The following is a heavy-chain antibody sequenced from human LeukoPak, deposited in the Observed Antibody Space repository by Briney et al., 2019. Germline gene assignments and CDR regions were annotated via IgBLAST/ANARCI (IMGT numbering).Heavy chain of an antibody. D-gene: IGHD4-17*01. Sequence: PETRSLTCAVSGGSLSGPKSWSWVRQPPGMGLGWIGEIYHSGSTKYTPSLKSRVTISVDKSKNQFSLKLTSVTAADTAVYYCARNYGDNNFAYWGQGTLVTVSS. CDR1: GGSLSGPKS. CDR3: ARNYGDNNFAY. J-gene: IGHJ4*02. V-gene: IGHV4-4*03. CDR2: IYHSGST.